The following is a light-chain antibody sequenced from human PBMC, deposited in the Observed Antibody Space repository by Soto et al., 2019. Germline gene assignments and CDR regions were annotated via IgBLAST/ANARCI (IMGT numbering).Light chain of an antibody. CDR3: AAWDDSLSAWV. Sequence: QTVVTQPPSASGTPGQRVTISCSRSSSNIGNNYVYWYQHLPGTAPKLLIYSNNQRPSGVPDRFSGSRSGTSASLAISGLRSEDEADYYCAAWDDSLSAWVFGGGTKLTVL. J-gene: IGLJ3*02. V-gene: IGLV1-47*02. CDR1: SSNIGNNY. CDR2: SNN.